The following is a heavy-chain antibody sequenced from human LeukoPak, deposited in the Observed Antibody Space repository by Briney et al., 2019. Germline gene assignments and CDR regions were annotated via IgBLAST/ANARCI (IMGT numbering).Heavy chain of an antibody. J-gene: IGHJ3*02. CDR3: AKFGPWECDGSDI. CDR1: GFTFSTYA. Sequence: PGGSLRLSCAASGFTFSTYAMHWVRQAPGKGLEWVAFIRYDGGNKDYADSVKGRFTISRDNSKNTVYLQMNSLRAEDTAVYYCAKFGPWECDGSDIWGQGTMVTVSS. CDR2: IRYDGGNK. V-gene: IGHV3-30*02. D-gene: IGHD1-26*01.